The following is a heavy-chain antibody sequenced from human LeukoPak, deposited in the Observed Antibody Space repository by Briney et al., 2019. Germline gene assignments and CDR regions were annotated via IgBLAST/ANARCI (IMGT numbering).Heavy chain of an antibody. V-gene: IGHV3-23*01. CDR1: GFTFSSYA. J-gene: IGHJ6*04. CDR3: ANLNYDILTGTYYYYGMDV. Sequence: PGGSLRLSCAASGFTFSSYAMSWVRQAPGKGLEWVSAISGSGGSTYYADSVKGRFTISRDNSKNTLYLQMNSLRAEDTAVYNCANLNYDILTGTYYYYGMDVWGKGTTVTVSS. CDR2: ISGSGGST. D-gene: IGHD3-9*01.